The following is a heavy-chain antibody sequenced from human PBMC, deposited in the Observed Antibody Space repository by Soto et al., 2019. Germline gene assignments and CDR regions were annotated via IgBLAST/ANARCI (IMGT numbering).Heavy chain of an antibody. Sequence: ASVKVSCKASGYTFTGYYMHWVRQAPGQGLEWMGWINPNSGGTNYAQKFQGWVTMTRDTSISTAYMELSRLRSDDTAVYYCARGRAAAVGAFDIWRQGTMVTVSS. V-gene: IGHV1-2*04. CDR2: INPNSGGT. D-gene: IGHD6-13*01. J-gene: IGHJ3*02. CDR3: ARGRAAAVGAFDI. CDR1: GYTFTGYY.